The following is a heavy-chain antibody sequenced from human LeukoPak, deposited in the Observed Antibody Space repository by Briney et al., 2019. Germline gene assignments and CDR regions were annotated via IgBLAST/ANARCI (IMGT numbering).Heavy chain of an antibody. CDR1: GGSISSSSYY. D-gene: IGHD3-22*01. CDR2: IYYSGST. J-gene: IGHJ4*02. Sequence: SETLSLTCTVSGGSISSSSYYWGWIRQPPGKGLEWIGSIYYSGSTYYNPSLKSRVTISVDTSKNQFSLKLSSVTAADTALYYCARDGYYYDSSGDYWGQGTLVTVSS. V-gene: IGHV4-39*07. CDR3: ARDGYYYDSSGDY.